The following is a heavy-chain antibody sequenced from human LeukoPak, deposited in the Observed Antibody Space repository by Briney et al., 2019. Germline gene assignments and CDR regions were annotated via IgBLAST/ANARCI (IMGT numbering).Heavy chain of an antibody. CDR3: ARGYYDFWSGYPLKYYYYYYYMDV. CDR1: GGSFSGYY. Sequence: PSETLSLTCAVYGGSFSGYYWSWIRQPPGKGQEWIGEINHSGSTNYNPSLKSRVTISVDTSKNQFPLKLSSVTAADTAVYYCARGYYDFWSGYPLKYYYYYYYMDVWGKGTTVTVSS. D-gene: IGHD3-3*01. J-gene: IGHJ6*03. V-gene: IGHV4-34*01. CDR2: INHSGST.